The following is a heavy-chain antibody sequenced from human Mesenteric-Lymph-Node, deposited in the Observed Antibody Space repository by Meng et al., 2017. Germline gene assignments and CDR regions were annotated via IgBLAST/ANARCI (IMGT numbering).Heavy chain of an antibody. Sequence: LPESVPGVGAPSQTLSLTCPVSVGSMSSGNYYWSWIRQPPGKGLEWIGYIHHSGSAYYNPSLKSRVSISVDTSKNQFSLKLSSVTAADTAVYYCARITTMVRGVIGYWGQGTLVTVSS. CDR1: VGSMSSGNYY. V-gene: IGHV4-30-4*01. CDR3: ARITTMVRGVIGY. J-gene: IGHJ4*02. CDR2: IHHSGSA. D-gene: IGHD3-10*01.